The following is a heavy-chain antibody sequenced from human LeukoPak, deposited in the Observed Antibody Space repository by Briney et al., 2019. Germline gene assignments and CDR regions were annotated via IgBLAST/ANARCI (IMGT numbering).Heavy chain of an antibody. CDR2: IYYRVTS. CDR3: ARAVGGDGSGSL. J-gene: IGHJ4*02. V-gene: IGHV4-59*01. Sequence: SETLSLTCTVSGASINNYYWSWIRQPPGKGLEWIGYIYYRVTSDYNPSLKSRVTMSVDMSTRQISLKLSSVTAADTAVYYCARAVGGDGSGSLWGPGTLVTVSS. D-gene: IGHD3-10*01. CDR1: GASINNYY.